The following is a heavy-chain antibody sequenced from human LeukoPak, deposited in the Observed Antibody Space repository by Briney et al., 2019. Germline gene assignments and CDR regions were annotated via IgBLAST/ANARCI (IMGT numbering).Heavy chain of an antibody. CDR1: GFTVSSNY. CDR3: ARVSGSGWPHYYYYGMDV. J-gene: IGHJ6*02. Sequence: GSLRLSCAASGFTVSSNYMSWVRQAPGKGLEWVSVIYSGGGTYYADSVKGRFTISRDNSKNTLYLQMNSLRAEDTAVYYCARVSGSGWPHYYYYGMDVWGQGTTVTVSS. V-gene: IGHV3-66*01. CDR2: IYSGGGT. D-gene: IGHD6-19*01.